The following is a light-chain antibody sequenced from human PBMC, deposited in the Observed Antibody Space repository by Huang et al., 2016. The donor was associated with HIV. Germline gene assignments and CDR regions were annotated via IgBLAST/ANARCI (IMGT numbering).Light chain of an antibody. CDR2: DAS. J-gene: IGKJ4*01. CDR1: QSGHSY. CDR3: QQRSAWPLT. Sequence: EIVLTQSPATLSLSPGERATLSCRASQSGHSYLAWSQQKPGQAPRLLIYDASNRATGIPARFSGSGSGTDFTLTISNLQSEDFAVYYCQQRSAWPLTFGGGTKVEI. V-gene: IGKV3-11*01.